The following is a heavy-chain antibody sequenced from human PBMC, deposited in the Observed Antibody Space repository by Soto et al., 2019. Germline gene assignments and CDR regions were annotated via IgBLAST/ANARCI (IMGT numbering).Heavy chain of an antibody. J-gene: IGHJ6*03. D-gene: IGHD3-3*01. Sequence: EVQVEESGGGLVQPGGSLRLSCAASGFTFSSYWMSWVRQAPGKGLEWVASIKQDGSEKDYVDAVKGRFTISRDNAKNSLYLRMNSLRADDTAVYHCARVRTYDFWSGYSFYYYYYMDVWGKGTTVTVSS. CDR3: ARVRTYDFWSGYSFYYYYYMDV. V-gene: IGHV3-7*01. CDR2: IKQDGSEK. CDR1: GFTFSSYW.